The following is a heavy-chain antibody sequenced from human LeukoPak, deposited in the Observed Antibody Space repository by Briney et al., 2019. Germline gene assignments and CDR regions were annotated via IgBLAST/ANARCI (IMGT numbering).Heavy chain of an antibody. D-gene: IGHD3-22*01. CDR1: GGSIRNDNYY. J-gene: IGHJ6*03. CDR3: ARDFVDYDSIYYYYDMDV. V-gene: IGHV4-39*07. CDR2: IYYSGST. Sequence: SETLSLTCTVSGGSIRNDNYYWGLIRQPPGKGLEWIGSIYYSGSTNYNPSLKSRVTMSVDTSKNQFSLKLSSVTAADTAVYYCARDFVDYDSIYYYYDMDVWGKGTTVTISS.